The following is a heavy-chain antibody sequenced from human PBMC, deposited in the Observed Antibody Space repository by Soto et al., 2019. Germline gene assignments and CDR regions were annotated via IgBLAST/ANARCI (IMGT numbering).Heavy chain of an antibody. CDR1: GYSISSSNW. Sequence: PSETLSLTCAVSGYSISSSNWWGWIRQPPGKGLEWIGYIYYSGTTYYNPSLKSRVTMSVDTSKNQFSLKLTNMDPVDTATYYCARLVVAGITYYFDSWGQGTLVTVSS. D-gene: IGHD6-19*01. CDR2: IYYSGTT. J-gene: IGHJ4*02. CDR3: ARLVVAGITYYFDS. V-gene: IGHV4-28*01.